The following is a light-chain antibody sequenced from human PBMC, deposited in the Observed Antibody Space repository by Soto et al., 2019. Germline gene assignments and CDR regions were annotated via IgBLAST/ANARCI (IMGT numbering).Light chain of an antibody. CDR2: WAS. Sequence: DIVMTQSPDSLAVSLGKRATINCKSSQSVLYSSNNKNYLAWYQQKPGQPPKLLIYWASTRESGVPDRFSGSGSGTDFTLTISSLQAEDVAVYYCQQYYTTPLTCGPGTKVDIK. J-gene: IGKJ3*01. CDR3: QQYYTTPLT. V-gene: IGKV4-1*01. CDR1: QSVLYSSNNKNY.